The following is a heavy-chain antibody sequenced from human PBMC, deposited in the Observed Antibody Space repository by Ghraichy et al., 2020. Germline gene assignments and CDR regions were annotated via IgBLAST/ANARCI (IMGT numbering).Heavy chain of an antibody. V-gene: IGHV1-8*01. CDR1: GYTFTSYD. D-gene: IGHD3-10*01. CDR2: MNPNSGNT. Sequence: ASVKVSCKASGYTFTSYDINWVRQATGQGLEWMGWMNPNSGNTDHAQKFQGRVTMTRNTSISTAYMELSSLRSEDTAVYYCARVRGSGSPYDYWGQGTLVTVSS. J-gene: IGHJ4*02. CDR3: ARVRGSGSPYDY.